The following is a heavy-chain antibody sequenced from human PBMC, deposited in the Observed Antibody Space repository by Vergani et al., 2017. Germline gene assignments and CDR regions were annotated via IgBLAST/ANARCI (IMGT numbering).Heavy chain of an antibody. J-gene: IGHJ3*02. CDR1: GGTFSSYA. Sequence: QVQLVQSGAEVKKPGSSVKVSCKASGGTFSSYAISWVRQAPGKGLEWMGGFDPEDGETIYAQKFQGRVTMTEDTSTDTAYMELSSLRSEDTAVYYCAREALSRLLVPAAPGDAFDIWGQGTMVTVSS. CDR3: AREALSRLLVPAAPGDAFDI. CDR2: FDPEDGET. D-gene: IGHD2-2*01. V-gene: IGHV1-24*01.